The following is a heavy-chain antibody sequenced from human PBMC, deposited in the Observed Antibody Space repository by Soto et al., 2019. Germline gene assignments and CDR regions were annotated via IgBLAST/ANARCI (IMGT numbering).Heavy chain of an antibody. J-gene: IGHJ5*02. CDR3: ARGIWFGELLSTPQPTLFDP. CDR2: IYYSGST. V-gene: IGHV4-39*01. D-gene: IGHD3-10*01. Sequence: PSETLSLTCTVSGGSISSSSYYWGWIRQPPGKGLEWIGSIYYSGSTYYNPSLKSRVTISVDTSKNQFSLKLSSVTAADTAVYYCARGIWFGELLSTPQPTLFDPWGQGTLVTVSS. CDR1: GGSISSSSYY.